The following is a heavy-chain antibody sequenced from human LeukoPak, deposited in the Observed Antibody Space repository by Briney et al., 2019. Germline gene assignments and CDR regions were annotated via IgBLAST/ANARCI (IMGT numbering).Heavy chain of an antibody. J-gene: IGHJ4*01. D-gene: IGHD3-10*01. Sequence: GGSLRLSCAASGFTFSSYSMNWVRQAPGKGLEWVSSISSSSSYIYYADSVKGRFTISRDNAKNSLYLQMNSLRAEDTAVYYCARDNQESWFGELFQIPSVSYFDYWGHGTLVTVSS. CDR1: GFTFSSYS. CDR3: ARDNQESWFGELFQIPSVSYFDY. CDR2: ISSSSSYI. V-gene: IGHV3-21*01.